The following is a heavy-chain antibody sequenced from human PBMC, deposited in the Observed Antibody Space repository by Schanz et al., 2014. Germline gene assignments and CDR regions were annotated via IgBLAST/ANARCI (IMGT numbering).Heavy chain of an antibody. V-gene: IGHV1-18*01. D-gene: IGHD3-3*01. Sequence: QVQLVQSGAEVKKPGATVKVSCKASGYIFINSGISWVRQAPGQGLEWMGWISVYNHNKEYDQKFQGRVTMTTDTSTSTAYMALTDLRSDDTAVYYCARDRRFFDRDDLYYFDSWGQGTTVAVSS. CDR1: GYIFINSG. J-gene: IGHJ4*03. CDR3: ARDRRFFDRDDLYYFDS. CDR2: ISVYNHNK.